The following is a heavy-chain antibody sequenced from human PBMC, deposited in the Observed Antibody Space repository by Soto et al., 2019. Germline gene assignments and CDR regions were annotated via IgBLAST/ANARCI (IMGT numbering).Heavy chain of an antibody. CDR3: ATQGRVQFWLGWFDT. J-gene: IGHJ5*02. CDR2: IYYSGNT. D-gene: IGHD5-18*01. V-gene: IGHV4-39*01. Sequence: SETLSLTCTVSGGSIGTSSYYWGWIRQPPGKGLEWIGSIYYSGNTYYNPSLRSRVTISVDTSKNQFSLKLSSVTAADTAVYYCATQGRVQFWLGWFDTWGQGTLVTVSS. CDR1: GGSIGTSSYY.